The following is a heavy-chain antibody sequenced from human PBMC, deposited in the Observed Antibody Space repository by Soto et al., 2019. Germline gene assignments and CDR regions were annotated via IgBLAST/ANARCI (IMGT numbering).Heavy chain of an antibody. CDR3: ARGFCSVPRWPADP. V-gene: IGHV3-21*01. CDR2: ISSVSRDI. J-gene: IGHJ5*02. CDR1: GFTFGSHN. D-gene: IGHD2-15*01. Sequence: EVRLLESGGGLVKPGGSLRLSCRASGFTFGSHNFIWVRQATXXXXXWVSSISSVSRDILYGDSVTGRFTSSRDNAKNSVCLQMDSLRVEDTSVYYWARGFCSVPRWPADPWGQGALVTGSS.